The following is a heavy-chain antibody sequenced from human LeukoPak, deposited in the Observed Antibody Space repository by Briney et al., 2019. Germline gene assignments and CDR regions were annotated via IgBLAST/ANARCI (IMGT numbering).Heavy chain of an antibody. CDR3: AKLGAAGTVMDPGSY. CDR2: INPNSGGT. CDR1: GYTFTGYY. Sequence: GASVKVSCKASGYTFTGYYMHWVRQAPGQGLEWMGWINPNSGGTNYAQKFQGRVTMTRDTSISTAYMELSRLRSDDTAVYYCAKLGAAGTVMDPGSYWGQGTLVTVSS. V-gene: IGHV1-2*02. D-gene: IGHD6-13*01. J-gene: IGHJ4*02.